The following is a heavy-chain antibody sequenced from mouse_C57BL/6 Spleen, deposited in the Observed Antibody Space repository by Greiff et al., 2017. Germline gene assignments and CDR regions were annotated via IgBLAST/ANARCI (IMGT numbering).Heavy chain of an antibody. CDR1: GFTFSSYT. Sequence: EVQVVESGGGLVKPGGSLKLSCAASGFTFSSYTMSWVRQTPEKRLEWVATISGGGGNTDYPDSVKGRFTISRDNAKNTLYLQMSSLRSEDTAVYYCARHNWEDYFDYWGQGTTLTVSS. J-gene: IGHJ2*01. D-gene: IGHD4-1*01. CDR2: ISGGGGNT. CDR3: ARHNWEDYFDY. V-gene: IGHV5-9*04.